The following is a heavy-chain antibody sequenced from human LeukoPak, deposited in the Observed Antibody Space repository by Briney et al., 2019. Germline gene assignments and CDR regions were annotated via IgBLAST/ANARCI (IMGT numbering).Heavy chain of an antibody. V-gene: IGHV4-34*01. J-gene: IGHJ5*02. CDR3: ARGGWGSSST. CDR2: INHSGST. Sequence: SETLSLTCAVYGGSFSGYYWSWIRQPPGKGLEWIGEINHSGSTNYNPSLKSRVTISVDTSKNQFSLKLSSVTAADTAVYYCARGGWGSSSTWGQGTLVTVSS. CDR1: GGSFSGYY. D-gene: IGHD6-6*01.